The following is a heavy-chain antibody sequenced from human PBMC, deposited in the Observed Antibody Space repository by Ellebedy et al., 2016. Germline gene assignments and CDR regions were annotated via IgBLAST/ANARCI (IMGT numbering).Heavy chain of an antibody. CDR3: ARAEWEPSAFDI. V-gene: IGHV1-2*02. CDR1: GYTFTGYY. D-gene: IGHD1-26*01. Sequence: ASVKVSXXASGYTFTGYYMHWVRQAPGQGLEWMGWINPNSGGTNYAQKFQGRVTMTRDTSISTAYMELRSLRSDDTAVYYCARAEWEPSAFDIWGQGTMVTVSS. J-gene: IGHJ3*02. CDR2: INPNSGGT.